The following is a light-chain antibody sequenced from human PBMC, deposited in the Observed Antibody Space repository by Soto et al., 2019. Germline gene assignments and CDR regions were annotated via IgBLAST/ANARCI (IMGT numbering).Light chain of an antibody. V-gene: IGLV1-44*01. CDR3: ASWDVSLNGLYV. Sequence: QSVLTQPPSASGTPGQRVTISCSGTSSNIGSGSVNWYQQLPGTAPKLLIYNNDQWPSGVPDRFSGSKSGTSASPDISGLQSEDEADYYCASWDVSLNGLYVFGTGTKVTVL. J-gene: IGLJ1*01. CDR1: SSNIGSGS. CDR2: NND.